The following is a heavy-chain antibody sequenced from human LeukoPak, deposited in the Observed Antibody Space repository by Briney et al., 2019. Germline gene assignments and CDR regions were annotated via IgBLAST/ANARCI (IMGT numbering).Heavy chain of an antibody. CDR1: GGTFSSYA. V-gene: IGHV1-69*04. CDR3: ATLQRWLHRNWYFDL. Sequence: SVKVSCKASGGTFSSYAISWVRQAPGQGLEWMGRIIPILGIANYAQKFQGRVTITADKSTSTAYMELSSLRSEDTAVYYCATLQRWLHRNWYFDLWGRGTLVTVSS. CDR2: IIPILGIA. D-gene: IGHD5-24*01. J-gene: IGHJ2*01.